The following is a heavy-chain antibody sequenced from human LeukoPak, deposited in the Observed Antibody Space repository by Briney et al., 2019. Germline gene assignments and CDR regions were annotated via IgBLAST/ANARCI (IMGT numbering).Heavy chain of an antibody. CDR3: ARDLLNEGNHLDY. Sequence: SETLSLTCTVSGGSISSGDYYWSWIRQPPGKGLEWIGYIYYSGSTDYNPSLKSRVTISVDTSKNQFSLKLSSVTAADTAVYYCARDLLNEGNHLDYWGQGTLVIVSS. V-gene: IGHV4-30-4*01. J-gene: IGHJ4*02. D-gene: IGHD4-23*01. CDR1: GGSISSGDYY. CDR2: IYYSGST.